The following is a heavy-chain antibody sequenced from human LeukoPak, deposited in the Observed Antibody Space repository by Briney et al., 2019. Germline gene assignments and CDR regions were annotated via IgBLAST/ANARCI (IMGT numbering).Heavy chain of an antibody. J-gene: IGHJ5*02. CDR2: IYYSGST. Sequence: SETLSLTCTVSGVSISSSSYDWGGLRQPPGKGLEWIGRIYYSGSTYYNPSLKSRITISVDTSKNQFSLKLSSVTAADAAVYYCARGGFSIVATIGTRFDPWGQGTLVTVSS. CDR3: ARGGFSIVATIGTRFDP. D-gene: IGHD5-12*01. V-gene: IGHV4-39*07. CDR1: GVSISSSSYD.